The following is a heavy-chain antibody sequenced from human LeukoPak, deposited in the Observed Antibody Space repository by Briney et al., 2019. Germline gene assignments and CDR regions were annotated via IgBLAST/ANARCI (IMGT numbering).Heavy chain of an antibody. D-gene: IGHD3-22*01. CDR2: IIPTIGTA. Sequence: SVNVSCKASVGTFISYAISWVRQAPGQELEWMGRIIPTIGTANYAQKFQRRVTITTDESTGTASRELSSLRSEGTAVYYCARDPDQTYYYDRSGGWGQGTLVTVSS. CDR1: VGTFISYA. V-gene: IGHV1-69*05. CDR3: ARDPDQTYYYDRSGG. J-gene: IGHJ4*02.